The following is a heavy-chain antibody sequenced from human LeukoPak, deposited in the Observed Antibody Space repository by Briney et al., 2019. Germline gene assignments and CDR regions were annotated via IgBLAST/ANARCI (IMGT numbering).Heavy chain of an antibody. V-gene: IGHV4-39*07. D-gene: IGHD1-26*01. Sequence: SETLSLTCTVSGGSISSSSYYWGWIRQPPGKGLEWIGSIYYSGSTYYNPSLKSRVTISVDTSKNQFSLKLSSVTAADTAVYYCASESSGSHWGQGTLVTVSS. J-gene: IGHJ4*02. CDR3: ASESSGSH. CDR1: GGSISSSSYY. CDR2: IYYSGST.